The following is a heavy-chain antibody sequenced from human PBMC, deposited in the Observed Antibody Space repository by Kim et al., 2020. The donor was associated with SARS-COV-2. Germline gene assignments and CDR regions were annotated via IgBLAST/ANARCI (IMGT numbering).Heavy chain of an antibody. CDR2: IKLDGSEK. V-gene: IGHV3-7*01. D-gene: IGHD3-10*01. Sequence: GGSLRLSCAASGFTFSNYWMSWVRQAPGKGPEWVANIKLDGSEKHYVDSVKGRFTISRDNAKNSLDLQMDSLRAEDTAVYYCARYIHGAASYYSPGFEYWGQGTLVTVSS. CDR3: ARYIHGAASYYSPGFEY. J-gene: IGHJ4*02. CDR1: GFTFSNYW.